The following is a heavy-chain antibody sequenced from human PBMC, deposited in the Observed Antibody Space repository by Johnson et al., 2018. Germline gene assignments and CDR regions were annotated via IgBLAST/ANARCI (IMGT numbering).Heavy chain of an antibody. V-gene: IGHV3-33*06. D-gene: IGHD3-3*01. CDR2: IWSDGSNK. J-gene: IGHJ6*03. CDR1: GFIFSNHG. Sequence: QVQLVETGGGVVQPGRSLRVSCAASGFIFSNHGMHWVRQAPGKGLAWVAVIWSDGSNKYYADPVKGRLTISRDNPKNTLYLQMNRLRAEDTAVYYCAKTGGPDTIFGVDKYYYYYYMDVWGKGTTVTVSS. CDR3: AKTGGPDTIFGVDKYYYYYYMDV.